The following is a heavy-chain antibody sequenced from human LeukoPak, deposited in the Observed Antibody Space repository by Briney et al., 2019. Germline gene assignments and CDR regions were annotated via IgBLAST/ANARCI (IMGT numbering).Heavy chain of an antibody. D-gene: IGHD3-10*01. CDR3: ARVGRGSGSPFDC. V-gene: IGHV3-48*03. CDR1: GFTFSAYE. J-gene: IGHJ4*02. CDR2: ISSGGNTI. Sequence: EPGGSLRLSCAASGFTFSAYEINWVCQAPGKGLEWVSYISSGGNTIYYADSVKGRFTISRDNAKNSLYLQMNSLRAEDTAVYYCARVGRGSGSPFDCWGQGTLVTVSS.